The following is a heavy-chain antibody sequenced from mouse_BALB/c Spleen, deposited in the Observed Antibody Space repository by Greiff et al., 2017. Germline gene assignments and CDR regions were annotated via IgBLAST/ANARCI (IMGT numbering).Heavy chain of an antibody. V-gene: IGHV5-17*02. Sequence: EVMLVESGGGLVQPGGSRKLSCAASGFTFSSFGMHWVRQAPEKGLEWVAYISSGSSTSYYADTVKGRFTISRDNPKNTLFLQMTSLRSEDTAMYYCARSDYGYAMDYWGQGTSVTVSS. J-gene: IGHJ4*01. CDR3: ARSDYGYAMDY. CDR2: ISSGSSTS. D-gene: IGHD2-4*01. CDR1: GFTFSSFG.